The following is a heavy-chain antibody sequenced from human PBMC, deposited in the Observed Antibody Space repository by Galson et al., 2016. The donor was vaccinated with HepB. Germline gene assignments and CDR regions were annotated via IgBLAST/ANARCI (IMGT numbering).Heavy chain of an antibody. CDR3: ARVDIVVVPDNAYYFYGMDV. Sequence: SVKVSCKASGYTFTNYGISWVRQAPGQGLEWMGWISGYNGKTNHEQKFQGRLTMTTDTSTSPAYMELRSLRSDDTAVYYCARVDIVVVPDNAYYFYGMDVWGQGTTVTVSS. D-gene: IGHD2-2*01. J-gene: IGHJ6*02. V-gene: IGHV1-18*01. CDR1: GYTFTNYG. CDR2: ISGYNGKT.